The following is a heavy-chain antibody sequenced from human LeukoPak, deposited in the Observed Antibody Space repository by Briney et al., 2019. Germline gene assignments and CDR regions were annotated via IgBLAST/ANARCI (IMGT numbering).Heavy chain of an antibody. V-gene: IGHV5-51*01. CDR3: AILRGSSWYHDAFDI. CDR1: GNSFTCYW. Sequence: AASMKISCKGSGNSFTCYWIGWLRPMPGEGLEGVGIIYPADPDTLYSPSLQDQVPISADKSISTAYLQLSSLKSSDAAMYYCAILRGSSWYHDAFDIWGQGTMVTVSS. CDR2: IYPADPDT. D-gene: IGHD6-13*01. J-gene: IGHJ3*02.